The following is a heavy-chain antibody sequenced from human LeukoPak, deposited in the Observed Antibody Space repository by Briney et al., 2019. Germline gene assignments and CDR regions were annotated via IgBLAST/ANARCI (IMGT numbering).Heavy chain of an antibody. J-gene: IGHJ5*02. D-gene: IGHD5-18*01. CDR2: IKEDGSEK. Sequence: GSLRLSCAATGFTFSSYWMSWVRQAPGKGLEWVANIKEDGSEKYYVDSVTGRFTISRDNAKNALYLQMNSLRAEDTAVYYCAKGHSGYGYYNWFDPWGQATLVTDCS. V-gene: IGHV3-7*03. CDR3: AKGHSGYGYYNWFDP. CDR1: GFTFSSYW.